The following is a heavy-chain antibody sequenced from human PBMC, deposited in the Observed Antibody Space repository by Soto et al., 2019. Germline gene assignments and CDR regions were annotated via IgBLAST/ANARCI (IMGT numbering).Heavy chain of an antibody. Sequence: GSLQLACSASGFTFGNYAMNWVRQAPGKGLEWISSISDPGTSTYYANSVKGRFSMSRDNSKNTLFLQMNRLRADDTAVYFCAKSLVTPSDAFDLWGRGTLVTV. CDR2: ISDPGTST. CDR3: AKSLVTPSDAFDL. D-gene: IGHD2-21*02. V-gene: IGHV3-23*01. J-gene: IGHJ3*01. CDR1: GFTFGNYA.